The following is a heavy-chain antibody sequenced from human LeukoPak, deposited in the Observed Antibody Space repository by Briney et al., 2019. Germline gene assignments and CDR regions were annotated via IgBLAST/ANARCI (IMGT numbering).Heavy chain of an antibody. Sequence: SETLSLTCTVTGGSISSYYWSWIRQPPGKELEWIGYIHYSGSTNYNPSLKSRVTMSVDTSKNQFSLKLTSVTAADTAVYYCARGGSSSSWPFYYWGQGTLVTVSS. D-gene: IGHD6-13*01. CDR1: GGSISSYY. CDR3: ARGGSSSSWPFYY. CDR2: IHYSGST. V-gene: IGHV4-59*01. J-gene: IGHJ4*02.